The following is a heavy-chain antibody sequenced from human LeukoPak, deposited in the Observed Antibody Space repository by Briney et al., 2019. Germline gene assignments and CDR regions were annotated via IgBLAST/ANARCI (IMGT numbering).Heavy chain of an antibody. CDR2: ISSSSSYI. CDR1: GFTFSSYS. CDR3: ARDGDCTNGVCYTRRYYYYMDV. J-gene: IGHJ6*03. V-gene: IGHV3-21*01. Sequence: PGGSLRLSCAASGFTFSSYSMNWVRQAPGKGLEWVSSISSSSSYIYYADSVKGRFTISRDNAKNSLYLQMNSLRAEDTAVYYCARDGDCTNGVCYTRRYYYYMDVWGKGTTVTVSS. D-gene: IGHD2-8*01.